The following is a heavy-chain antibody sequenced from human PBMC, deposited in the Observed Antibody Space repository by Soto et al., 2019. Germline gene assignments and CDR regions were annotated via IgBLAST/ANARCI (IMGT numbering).Heavy chain of an antibody. Sequence: ASVKVSCKASGGTFSSYAISWVRQAPGQGLEWMGGIIPIFGTANYAQKFQGRVTITADESTSTAYMELSSLRSEDTAVYYCARERGSGEDAFDIWGQGTMVTVSS. CDR2: IIPIFGTA. CDR1: GGTFSSYA. V-gene: IGHV1-69*13. J-gene: IGHJ3*02. D-gene: IGHD1-26*01. CDR3: ARERGSGEDAFDI.